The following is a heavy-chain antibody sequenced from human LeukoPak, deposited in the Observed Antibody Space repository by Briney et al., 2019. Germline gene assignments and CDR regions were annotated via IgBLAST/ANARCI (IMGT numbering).Heavy chain of an antibody. CDR2: INHSGST. CDR3: ARGRSADY. J-gene: IGHJ4*02. V-gene: IGHV4-34*01. CDR1: GGTFSGYY. Sequence: SETLSLTCAVSGGTFSGYYWSWIRQPPGKGLEWIGEINHSGSTNYNPSLKSRVTISVDTSKNQFSLKLSSVTAADTAVYYCARGRSADYWGQGTPVTPST.